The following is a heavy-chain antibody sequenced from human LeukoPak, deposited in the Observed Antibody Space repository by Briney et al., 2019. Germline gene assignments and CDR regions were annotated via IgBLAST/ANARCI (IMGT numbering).Heavy chain of an antibody. V-gene: IGHV3-21*01. CDR2: ISSNSIYV. Sequence: PGGSLRLSCAASGLTFSSYSMNWVRQAPGKGLEWVSSISSNSIYVFYADSMKGRFTISRDNAKNSLSLRMNSLRAEDTAVYYCARDQVDRIWYFDYWGQGTLVTVSS. D-gene: IGHD1-14*01. CDR1: GLTFSSYS. CDR3: ARDQVDRIWYFDY. J-gene: IGHJ4*02.